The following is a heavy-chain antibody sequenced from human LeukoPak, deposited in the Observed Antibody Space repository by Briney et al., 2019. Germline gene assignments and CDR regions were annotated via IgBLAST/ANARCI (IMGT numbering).Heavy chain of an antibody. Sequence: PGGSLRLSCAAAGFTFSSFGMHWVRQAPGKGLEWVAVIWSEGSNKYYADSVKGRFTISRDNSKNTPYQQLHSLRADDTAMYYCARCRDSGTCNRLIYWGQGTLVTVSS. CDR2: IWSEGSNK. J-gene: IGHJ4*02. CDR3: ARCRDSGTCNRLIY. CDR1: GFTFSSFG. V-gene: IGHV3-33*01. D-gene: IGHD1-26*01.